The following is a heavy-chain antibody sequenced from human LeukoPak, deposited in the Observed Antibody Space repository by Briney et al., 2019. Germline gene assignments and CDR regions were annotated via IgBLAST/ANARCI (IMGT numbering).Heavy chain of an antibody. Sequence: SKTLSLTCTVSGGSISSYYWSWIRQPPGKGLEWIGYIYYSGSTNYNPSLKSRVTISVDTSKNQFSLKLSSVTAADTAVYYCARGYSSSWFRSNSGPNYYYYMDVWGKGTTVTISS. CDR1: GGSISSYY. J-gene: IGHJ6*03. D-gene: IGHD6-13*01. CDR3: ARGYSSSWFRSNSGPNYYYYMDV. CDR2: IYYSGST. V-gene: IGHV4-59*01.